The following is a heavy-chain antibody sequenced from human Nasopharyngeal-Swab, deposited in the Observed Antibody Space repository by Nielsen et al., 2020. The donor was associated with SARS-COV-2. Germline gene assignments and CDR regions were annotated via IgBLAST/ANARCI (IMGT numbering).Heavy chain of an antibody. CDR1: GYTFTGYY. CDR3: AREVVPAATNWFDP. D-gene: IGHD2-2*01. J-gene: IGHJ5*02. CDR2: INPNSGGT. V-gene: IGHV1-2*02. Sequence: ASVKVSCKASGYTFTGYYMHWVRQAPGQGLEWMGWINPNSGGTNYAQKFQGRVTMTRDTSISTAYMELSRLRSDDTAVYYCAREVVPAATNWFDPWGQGTLVTVSS.